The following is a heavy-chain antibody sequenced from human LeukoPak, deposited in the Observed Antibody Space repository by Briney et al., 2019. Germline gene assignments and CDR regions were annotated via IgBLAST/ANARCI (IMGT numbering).Heavy chain of an antibody. CDR1: GGSISSSNW. CDR3: ARDRKDYDILTGYYRRSRYYYYGMDV. D-gene: IGHD3-9*01. Sequence: SETLSLTCAVSGGSISSSNWWSWVRQPLGKGLEWIGEIYHSGSTNYNPSLKSRVTISVDKSKNQFSLKLSSVTAADTAVYYCARDRKDYDILTGYYRRSRYYYYGMDVWGKGTTVTVSS. CDR2: IYHSGST. J-gene: IGHJ6*04. V-gene: IGHV4-4*02.